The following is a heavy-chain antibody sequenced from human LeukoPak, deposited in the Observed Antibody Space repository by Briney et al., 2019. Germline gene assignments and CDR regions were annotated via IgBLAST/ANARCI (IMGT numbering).Heavy chain of an antibody. V-gene: IGHV1-69*04. Sequence: GASVKVSCKASGGTFSSYAISWVRQAPGQGLEWMGRIIPILGIANYAQKFQDRVTITADKSTSTAYMELSSLRSEDTAVYYCARASYYYDSSGYYGDYWGQGTLVTVSS. CDR2: IIPILGIA. CDR3: ARASYYYDSSGYYGDY. D-gene: IGHD3-22*01. CDR1: GGTFSSYA. J-gene: IGHJ4*02.